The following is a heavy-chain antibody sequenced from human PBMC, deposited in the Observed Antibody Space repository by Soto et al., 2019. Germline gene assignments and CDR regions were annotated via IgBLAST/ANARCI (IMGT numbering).Heavy chain of an antibody. CDR3: ARVPGYSIGDL. J-gene: IGHJ2*01. D-gene: IGHD2-21*01. CDR2: INAGNGNT. CDR1: GNTFTSYA. Sequence: QVQLVQSGAEVKKPGASVKVSCKASGNTFTSYAMHWVRQAPGQRLEWMGWINAGNGNTKYSQKFQGRVTITRDTSASTAYMELSSLRSEDTAVYYCARVPGYSIGDLWGRGTLVTVSS. V-gene: IGHV1-3*01.